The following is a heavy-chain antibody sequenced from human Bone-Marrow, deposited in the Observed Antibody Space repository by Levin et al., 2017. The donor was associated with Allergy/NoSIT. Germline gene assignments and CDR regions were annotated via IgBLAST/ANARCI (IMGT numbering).Heavy chain of an antibody. J-gene: IGHJ4*02. CDR2: IYSSGFT. CDR1: GASISSGGHY. CDR3: ARESVGIDY. V-gene: IGHV4-30-4*01. D-gene: IGHD1-26*01. Sequence: SETLSLTCNVSGASISSGGHYWTWIRQPPGTGLEWIGYIYSSGFTSYNPSLKSRLTISMDTSENQFYLKLNSVTAADTAVYFCARESVGIDYWGQGTLVTVSS.